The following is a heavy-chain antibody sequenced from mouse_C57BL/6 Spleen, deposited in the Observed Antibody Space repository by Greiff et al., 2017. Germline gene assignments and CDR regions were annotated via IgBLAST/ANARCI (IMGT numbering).Heavy chain of an antibody. CDR3: ARHISYYSNYEAMDY. V-gene: IGHV2-6-1*01. CDR1: GFSLTSYG. Sequence: QVQLQESGPGLVAPSQSLSITCTVSGFSLTSYGVHWVRQPPGKGLEWLVVIWSDRSTTYNSALNSRLSISKDNSKSQVFLKMNSLQTADTAMYYCARHISYYSNYEAMDYWGQGTSVTVSS. CDR2: IWSDRST. J-gene: IGHJ4*01. D-gene: IGHD2-5*01.